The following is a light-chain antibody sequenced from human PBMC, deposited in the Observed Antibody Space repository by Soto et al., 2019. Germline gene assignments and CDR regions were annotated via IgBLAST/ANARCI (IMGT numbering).Light chain of an antibody. CDR3: QQRSNWPRT. V-gene: IGKV3-11*01. CDR2: DAS. Sequence: EIVLTQSPATLSLSPGERATLSCRASQSVSSYLAWYQQKPGQAPRLLIYDASNRATGIPARFSGSGSGTAFPLTISSLEPEDFAVYYCQQRSNWPRTFGQGTKVEI. CDR1: QSVSSY. J-gene: IGKJ1*01.